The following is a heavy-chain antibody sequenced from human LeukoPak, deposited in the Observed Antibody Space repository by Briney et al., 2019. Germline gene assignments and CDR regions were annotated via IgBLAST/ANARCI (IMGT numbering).Heavy chain of an antibody. CDR2: INPNSGGT. CDR3: ARDPLRTVSFDY. Sequence: ASVKVSCKASGYTFTGYYMHWVRQAPGQGLEWMGRINPNSGGTNYAQKFQGRVTMTRDTSISTAYMELSRLRSDDTAVYYYARDPLRTVSFDYWGQGTLVTVSS. CDR1: GYTFTGYY. J-gene: IGHJ4*02. D-gene: IGHD3/OR15-3a*01. V-gene: IGHV1-2*06.